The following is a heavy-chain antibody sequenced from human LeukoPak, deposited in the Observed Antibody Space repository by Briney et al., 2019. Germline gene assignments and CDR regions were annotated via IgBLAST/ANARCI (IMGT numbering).Heavy chain of an antibody. CDR3: AKDGLSYDGSTHVYYFQS. CDR2: IIYDGRHT. CDR1: GFTFSSYA. D-gene: IGHD3-22*01. V-gene: IGHV3-23*01. J-gene: IGHJ4*02. Sequence: PGGSLRLSRAASGFTFSSYAVSWVRQPPGKGLESVASIIYDGRHTYYAASVKGRFTISRDNSQNTLYLQMNSLRAEDTALYYCAKDGLSYDGSTHVYYFQSLGQGTLVTVSS.